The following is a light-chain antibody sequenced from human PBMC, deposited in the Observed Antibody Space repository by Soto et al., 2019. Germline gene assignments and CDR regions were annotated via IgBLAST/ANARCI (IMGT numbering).Light chain of an antibody. CDR1: TSDVGDYNY. V-gene: IGLV2-14*01. Sequence: QSALTQPASVSGSPGQSITISCTATTSDVGDYNYFSWYQQYTGKAPKPIIYNVSNRPSGVSNRFSGSKSGDTASLTISGLQAEDEADDCCSSYTSRSSVIFCGGTKVTVL. CDR3: SSYTSRSSVI. J-gene: IGLJ2*01. CDR2: NVS.